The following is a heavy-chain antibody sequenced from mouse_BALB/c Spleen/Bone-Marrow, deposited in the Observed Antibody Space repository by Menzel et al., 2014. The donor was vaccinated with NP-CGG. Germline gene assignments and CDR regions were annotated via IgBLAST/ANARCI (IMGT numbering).Heavy chain of an antibody. CDR2: INPSNGGT. CDR3: SRGRRDALDY. J-gene: IGHJ4*01. CDR1: GYTFTSYY. V-gene: IGHV1S81*02. Sequence: VQLQQSGAELVKPGASVKLSCKASGYTFTSYYMYWVKQRPGQGLEWFGEINPSNGGTNFNEKFKNKATLTVDISSSTAYMQLSSLTSEDSAVYYCSRGRRDALDYWGQGTSVTVSS.